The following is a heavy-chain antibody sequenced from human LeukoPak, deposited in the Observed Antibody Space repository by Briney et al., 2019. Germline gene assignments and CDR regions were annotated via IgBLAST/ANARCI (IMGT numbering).Heavy chain of an antibody. V-gene: IGHV1-24*01. CDR3: ATEKDLLLDS. CDR1: GYSLSELS. Sequence: ASVKVSCKVSGYSLSELSTHWVRQAPGQGLEWMGGFDPGDDGTTYAQKFQGRVTMTEDTSTDTAYLELSSLRSEDTAVYFCATEKDLLLDSWGQGTPVTVSS. J-gene: IGHJ5*01. CDR2: FDPGDDGT. D-gene: IGHD1-26*01.